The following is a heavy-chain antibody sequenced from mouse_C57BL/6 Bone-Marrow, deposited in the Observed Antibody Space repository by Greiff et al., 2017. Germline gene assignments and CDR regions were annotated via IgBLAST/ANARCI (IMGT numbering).Heavy chain of an antibody. V-gene: IGHV1-18*01. CDR2: INPNNGGT. Sequence: EVKLVESGPELVKPGASVKISCKASGYTFTDYNMDWVKQSPGKSLEWIGDINPNNGGTIYNEKFKGKATLTVDKSSSTAYMELRSLTSEDTAVYDCARCSYYAMDYWGQGTSVTVSS. D-gene: IGHD1-1*01. CDR1: GYTFTDYN. CDR3: ARCSYYAMDY. J-gene: IGHJ4*01.